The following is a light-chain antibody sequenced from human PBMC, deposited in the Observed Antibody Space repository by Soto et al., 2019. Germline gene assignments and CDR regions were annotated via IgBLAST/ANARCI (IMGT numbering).Light chain of an antibody. V-gene: IGLV2-14*01. CDR1: SSDVGGYNY. CDR2: DVS. Sequence: SVLTQPASVSGSPGQSIAISCTGTSSDVGGYNYVSCYQQHPGKAPKLMVYDVSNRPSGVSNRFSGSKSGNTASLTISGLQAEDEADYYCSSYTSSSTYVFGTGTKVTVL. CDR3: SSYTSSSTYV. J-gene: IGLJ1*01.